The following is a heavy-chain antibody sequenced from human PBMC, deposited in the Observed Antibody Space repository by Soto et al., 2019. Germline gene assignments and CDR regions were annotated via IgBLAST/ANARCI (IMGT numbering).Heavy chain of an antibody. V-gene: IGHV3-13*01. CDR3: ARGGYASGYFHYAMDV. CDR2: IGSAGDT. Sequence: PGGSLRLSCAASGFTFSNYDMIWVRQATGKGLEWVSAIGSAGDTYYSGSVKGRFAISRENAKNSLYLQMNSVTPGDTAVYYCARGGYASGYFHYAMDVWGRGTTVTVSS. CDR1: GFTFSNYD. D-gene: IGHD6-19*01. J-gene: IGHJ6*02.